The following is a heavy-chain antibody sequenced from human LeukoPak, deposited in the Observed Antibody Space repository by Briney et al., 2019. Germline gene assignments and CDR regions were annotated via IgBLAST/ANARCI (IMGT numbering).Heavy chain of an antibody. CDR3: ARGGSSWYYFDY. CDR2: INYSGST. D-gene: IGHD6-13*01. Sequence: SETLSLTCTVSGGSISSSSHFWSWLRQPPGKGLEWIASINYSGSTYYNPSLKSRVTISVDRSKNQFSLKLSSVTAADTAVYYCARGGSSWYYFDYWGQGTLVTVSS. J-gene: IGHJ4*02. V-gene: IGHV4-39*07. CDR1: GGSISSSSHF.